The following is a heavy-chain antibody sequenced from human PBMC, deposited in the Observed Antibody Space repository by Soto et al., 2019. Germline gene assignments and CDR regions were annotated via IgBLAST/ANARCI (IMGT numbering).Heavy chain of an antibody. Sequence: EVQLVESGGGLVQPGGSQRLSCAASGFTFSSYWMHWVRQAPGKGLVWVSRINSDGSTTNYADSVKGRFTIARDIAKNTLYLQMNSLRAEDTAVYYCARSAYGDYFYSYYMDVWGKGTTVTVSS. J-gene: IGHJ6*03. D-gene: IGHD4-17*01. CDR1: GFTFSSYW. CDR2: INSDGSTT. CDR3: ARSAYGDYFYSYYMDV. V-gene: IGHV3-74*01.